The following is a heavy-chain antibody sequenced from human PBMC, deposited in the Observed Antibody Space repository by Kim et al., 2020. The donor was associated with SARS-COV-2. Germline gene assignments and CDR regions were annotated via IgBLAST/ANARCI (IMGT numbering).Heavy chain of an antibody. CDR1: GGSISSYY. CDR2: IYYSGST. J-gene: IGHJ6*02. V-gene: IGHV4-59*01. Sequence: SETLSLTCTVSGGSISSYYWSWIRQPPGKGLEWIGYIYYSGSTNYNPSLKSRVTISVDTSKNQFSLKLSSVTAADTAVYYCARDGSYYYGMDVWGQGTTVTVSS. CDR3: ARDGSYYYGMDV.